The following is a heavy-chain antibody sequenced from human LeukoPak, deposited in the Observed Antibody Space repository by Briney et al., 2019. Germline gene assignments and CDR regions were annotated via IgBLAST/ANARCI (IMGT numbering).Heavy chain of an antibody. D-gene: IGHD2-21*01. J-gene: IGHJ5*02. V-gene: IGHV4-59*01. CDR1: GGSISSYY. CDR3: ARAYCGGDCYPPYNWFDP. CDR2: IYYSGST. Sequence: PSETLSLTCTVSGGSISSYYWSWIRQPPGKGLEWIGYIYYSGSTNYNPSLKSRVTISVDTSKNRFSLKLSSVTAADTAVYYCARAYCGGDCYPPYNWFDPWGQGTLVTVSS.